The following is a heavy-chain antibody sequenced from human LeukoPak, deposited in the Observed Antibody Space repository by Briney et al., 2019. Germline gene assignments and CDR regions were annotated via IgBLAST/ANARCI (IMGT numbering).Heavy chain of an antibody. V-gene: IGHV3-66*01. J-gene: IGHJ6*02. Sequence: GGSLRLSCAASGFTVSSNSMSWVRQAPGKGLEWVSVTDSGGGTDYADSVKGRFNISRDNSKNTLYLQMNSLRAEDTAVYYCARDRQGRVLYYYYGMDVWGQGTTVTVSS. CDR2: TDSGGGT. CDR1: GFTVSSNS. D-gene: IGHD3-10*01. CDR3: ARDRQGRVLYYYYGMDV.